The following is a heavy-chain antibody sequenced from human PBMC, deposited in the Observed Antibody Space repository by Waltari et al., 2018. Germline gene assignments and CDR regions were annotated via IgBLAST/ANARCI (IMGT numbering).Heavy chain of an antibody. Sequence: QVQLQESGPGLVKPSETLSLTCAVSGYSISSGYYWGWIRQPPGKGREWIGSIYHSGSTYYNPSLESRVTISVDTSKNQFSLKLSSVTAADTAVYYCACLIISGASYDFDYWGQGTLVTVSS. D-gene: IGHD3-10*01. CDR2: IYHSGST. CDR3: ACLIISGASYDFDY. CDR1: GYSISSGYY. V-gene: IGHV4-38-2*01. J-gene: IGHJ4*02.